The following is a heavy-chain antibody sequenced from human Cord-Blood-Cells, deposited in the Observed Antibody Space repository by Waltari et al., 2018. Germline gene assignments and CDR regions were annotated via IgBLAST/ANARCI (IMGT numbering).Heavy chain of an antibody. V-gene: IGHV4-38-2*01. CDR3: ARATGDFDY. J-gene: IGHJ4*02. CDR2: IYHSGAT. CDR1: GYSISSGYY. Sequence: QVQLQESGPGLVKPSETLSLTCAVSGYSISSGYYWGWIRQPPGKGLEWIGSIYHSGATYYNPSLKSRVTISVDTSKTQFSLKLSSVTAADTAVYYCARATGDFDYWGQGTLVTVSS. D-gene: IGHD7-27*01.